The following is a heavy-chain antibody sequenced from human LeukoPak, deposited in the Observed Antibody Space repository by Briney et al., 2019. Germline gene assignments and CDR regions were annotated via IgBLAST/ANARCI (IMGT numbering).Heavy chain of an antibody. CDR3: VSFYETY. CDR2: INSDGSWT. J-gene: IGHJ4*02. D-gene: IGHD2/OR15-2a*01. CDR1: GNYW. Sequence: GGSLRLSCAASGNYWMHWVRQAPGKGLVWVSHINSDGSWTSYADSVKGRFTISKDNAKNTVYLQMNSLRAADTAVYYCVSFYETYWGRGTLVTVSS. V-gene: IGHV3-74*01.